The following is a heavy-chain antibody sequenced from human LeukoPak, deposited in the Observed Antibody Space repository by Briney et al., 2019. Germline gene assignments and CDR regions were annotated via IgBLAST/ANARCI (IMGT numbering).Heavy chain of an antibody. CDR2: IYYYGST. D-gene: IGHD3-22*01. Sequence: SETLSLTCTVSGASINNYYWSWIRQPPGMGLEWIGYIYYYGSTNYNPSLKSRVTISVDTSENQFSLRLTSVTAADTAVYYCVRLRGSSGPIDHWGQGTLVTVSS. J-gene: IGHJ4*02. CDR3: VRLRGSSGPIDH. CDR1: GASINNYY. V-gene: IGHV4-59*01.